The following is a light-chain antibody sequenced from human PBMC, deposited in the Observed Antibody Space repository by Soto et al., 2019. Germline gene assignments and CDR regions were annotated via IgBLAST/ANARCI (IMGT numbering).Light chain of an antibody. CDR3: QQSYSTPPT. Sequence: DLRMAQSPSSLSASVKNRVIITCRASQSISNHLNWYQQKPGKAPKILIYAASTLQSGVPSRFSGSRSGPDFTLTISSLQPEDFATYYCQQSYSTPPTFGQGTKVDIK. V-gene: IGKV1-39*01. CDR2: AAS. CDR1: QSISNH. J-gene: IGKJ1*01.